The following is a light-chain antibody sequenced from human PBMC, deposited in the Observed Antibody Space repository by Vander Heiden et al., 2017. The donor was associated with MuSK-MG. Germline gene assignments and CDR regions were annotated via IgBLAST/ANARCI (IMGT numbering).Light chain of an antibody. CDR3: RSYKSSMSGSVV. Sequence: QSVLVPPPSVPGPLGQRVTISCTGSSTNVGAGFDVHWYQQHPGAAPKLIIYDDSNRPSGVPDRFSGSKPGNSASLAITGLQAEDEADYYCRSYKSSMSGSVVFGGGTKLTVL. V-gene: IGLV1-40*01. CDR2: DDS. J-gene: IGLJ2*01. CDR1: STNVGAGFD.